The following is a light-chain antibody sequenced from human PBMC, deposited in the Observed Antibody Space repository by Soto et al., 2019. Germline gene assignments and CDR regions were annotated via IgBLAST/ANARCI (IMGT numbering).Light chain of an antibody. CDR2: STN. CDR1: SGSVSTGYY. V-gene: IGLV8-61*01. Sequence: QAVVTQEPSFSMSPGGTVTLTCGLSSGSVSTGYYPSWYQQTPGQAPRTLIYSTNTRSSGVPDRFSGSILGNKAALTITGAQADDESDYYCVLYMGNGISVFGGGTQLTVL. CDR3: VLYMGNGISV. J-gene: IGLJ2*01.